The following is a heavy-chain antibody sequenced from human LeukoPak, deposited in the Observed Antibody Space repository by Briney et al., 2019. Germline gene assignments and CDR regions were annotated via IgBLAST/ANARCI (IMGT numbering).Heavy chain of an antibody. CDR1: GFTFSNYW. D-gene: IGHD1-26*01. J-gene: IGHJ4*02. CDR3: VRGYSGTYRADY. Sequence: GGSLRLSCAASGFTFSNYWMHWVRQAPGKGLVWVSRINTDGSSTTYADSVEGRFTISRDNAENTLYLQVNSLRAEDTALYYCVRGYSGTYRADYWGQGTLVTVSS. V-gene: IGHV3-74*03. CDR2: INTDGSST.